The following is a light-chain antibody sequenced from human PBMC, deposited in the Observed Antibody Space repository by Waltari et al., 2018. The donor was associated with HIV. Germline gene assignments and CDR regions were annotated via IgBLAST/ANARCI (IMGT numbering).Light chain of an antibody. CDR3: LQYNNWWT. Sequence: EIVMTQSPDTLSVSPGERATLSGRASQSVSSNLAWYQQKPGQAPRLLIYDASTRATGIPARFSCSGSGTDFSLTISSLQSEDFAVYYCLQYNNWWTFGQGTKVEIK. CDR2: DAS. CDR1: QSVSSN. V-gene: IGKV3-15*01. J-gene: IGKJ1*01.